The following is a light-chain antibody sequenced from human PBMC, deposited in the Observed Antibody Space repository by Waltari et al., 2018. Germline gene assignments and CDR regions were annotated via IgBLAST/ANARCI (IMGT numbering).Light chain of an antibody. V-gene: IGLV2-23*01. Sequence: QSALTQPASVSGSPGQSATISCTGTSNAVGSSNFFSWYQQHPGKAPKLIIHDDTERPSGVSDRFSGSKSANGASLTISGRQAEDEAHYYCCAYAGKVFGGGTRLTVL. CDR1: SNAVGSSNF. J-gene: IGLJ3*02. CDR3: CAYAGKV. CDR2: DDT.